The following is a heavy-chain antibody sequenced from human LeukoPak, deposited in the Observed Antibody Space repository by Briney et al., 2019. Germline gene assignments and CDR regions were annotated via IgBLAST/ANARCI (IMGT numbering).Heavy chain of an antibody. J-gene: IGHJ4*02. CDR2: MNPNSGNT. V-gene: IGHV1-8*01. CDR3: ARDLRFGELSFLPFDY. CDR1: GYTFTSYD. D-gene: IGHD3-10*01. Sequence: ASVKVSCKASGYTFTSYDINWVRQATGQGLEWMGWMNPNSGNTGYAQKFQGRVTMTRNTSISTAYMELSSLRSEDTAVYYCARDLRFGELSFLPFDYWGQGTLVTVSS.